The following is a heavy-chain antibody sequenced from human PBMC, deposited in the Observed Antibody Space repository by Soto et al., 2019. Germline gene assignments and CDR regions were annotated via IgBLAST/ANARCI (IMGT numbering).Heavy chain of an antibody. CDR1: GASISYSY. V-gene: IGHV4-59*08. Sequence: SETLSLTCTVSGASISYSYWNWIRQPPGKGLEWIGYIYNSGNTRYNPSLESRLTISVDTSKNQFSLKLGSVTAADTAVYYCARHLGEKIGGYYYDYGMDVWGQGTTVTVSS. CDR2: IYNSGNT. D-gene: IGHD3-16*01. J-gene: IGHJ6*02. CDR3: ARHLGEKIGGYYYDYGMDV.